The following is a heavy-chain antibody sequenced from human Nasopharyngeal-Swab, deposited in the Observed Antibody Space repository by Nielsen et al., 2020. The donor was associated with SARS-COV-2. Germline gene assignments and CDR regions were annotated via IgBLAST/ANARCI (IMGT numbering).Heavy chain of an antibody. CDR3: AKDSRYLDWGGMDV. V-gene: IGHV3-30*04. J-gene: IGHJ6*02. CDR1: GFTFSSYA. D-gene: IGHD3-9*01. Sequence: SCAASGFTFSSYAMHWVRQAPGKGLEWVTFITHDGSKKGYADSVKGRSTISRDNPKDTVYLQMNSLRAEDTAVYYCAKDSRYLDWGGMDVWGQGITVTVSS. CDR2: ITHDGSKK.